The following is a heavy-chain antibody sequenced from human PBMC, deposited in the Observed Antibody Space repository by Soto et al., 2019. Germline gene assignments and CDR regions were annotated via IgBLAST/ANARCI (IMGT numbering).Heavy chain of an antibody. D-gene: IGHD1-1*01. CDR3: ARLTLDGTRYFDY. CDR2: IYYHGDT. CDR1: GGSIRSALYY. Sequence: QLQLLESGPGLVKSSETLSLTCTVSGGSIRSALYYWGWIRQPPGQGLEWIGNIYYHGDTYYNPFIQSRVSISVDTSRNQISLRLSYVTDGDTAVYYCARLTLDGTRYFDYWGQGAVVTVSS. V-gene: IGHV4-39*01. J-gene: IGHJ4*02.